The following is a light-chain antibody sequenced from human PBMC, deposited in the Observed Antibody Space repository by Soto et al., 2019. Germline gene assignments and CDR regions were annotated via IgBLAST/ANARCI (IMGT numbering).Light chain of an antibody. CDR3: QQYNSYPWT. CDR2: DAS. CDR1: QSISTW. J-gene: IGKJ1*01. V-gene: IGKV1-5*01. Sequence: DIQMTQSPSNLSASVGDRVTITCRASQSISTWLAWYQQKPGKAPKLLIYDASSLESGVPSRFSGSKSGTEFTLTISSLQPDDFATYYCQQYNSYPWTFGQGTKVEIK.